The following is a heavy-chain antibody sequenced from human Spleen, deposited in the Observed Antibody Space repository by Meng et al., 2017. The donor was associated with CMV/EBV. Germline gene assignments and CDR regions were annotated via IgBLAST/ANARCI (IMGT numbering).Heavy chain of an antibody. Sequence: GQLQESGPGLVEPSQTLSLTCTVSGGSMSSGNYYWSWIRQPPGKGLEWIGYIHHSGSAYYNPSLKSRVSISVDTSKNQFSLNLNSMTAADTAVYYCASFDHIPRRNYFDYWGQGTLVIVSS. CDR2: IHHSGSA. V-gene: IGHV4-30-4*01. J-gene: IGHJ4*02. CDR3: ASFDHIPRRNYFDY. CDR1: GGSMSSGNYY. D-gene: IGHD2-21*01.